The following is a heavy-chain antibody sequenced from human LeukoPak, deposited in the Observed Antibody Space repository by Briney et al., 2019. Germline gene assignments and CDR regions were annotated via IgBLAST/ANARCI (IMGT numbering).Heavy chain of an antibody. Sequence: GGSLRLSCAASGFTFSSYAMSWVRQAPGKGLEWVSYISISVTYTNYADSVKGRFTISRDSAKNSLYLQMNSLRAEDTAVYYCARFAGKGDPLDYWGQGTLVTVSS. J-gene: IGHJ4*02. CDR1: GFTFSSYA. D-gene: IGHD1-1*01. CDR3: ARFAGKGDPLDY. CDR2: ISISVTYT. V-gene: IGHV3-11*03.